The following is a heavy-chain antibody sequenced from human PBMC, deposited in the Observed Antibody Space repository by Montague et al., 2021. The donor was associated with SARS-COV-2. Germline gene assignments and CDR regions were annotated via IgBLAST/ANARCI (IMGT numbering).Heavy chain of an antibody. CDR2: VYYTGST. CDR3: ARAQNTCFIANCGNYFDS. V-gene: IGHV4-59*01. Sequence: SETLSLTCGVSGGSIAGYYWSWIRQPPGKGLEWIGYVYYTGSTKYNPSLKTRVTLSLDTSKNHFSLKLASVTAADTAVYYCARAQNTCFIANCGNYFDSWGLGALVTVSS. J-gene: IGHJ4*02. D-gene: IGHD1-1*01. CDR1: GGSIAGYY.